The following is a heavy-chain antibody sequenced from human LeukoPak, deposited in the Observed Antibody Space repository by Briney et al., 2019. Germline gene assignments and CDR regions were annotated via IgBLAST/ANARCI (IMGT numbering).Heavy chain of an antibody. CDR2: ISSSSRTI. V-gene: IGHV3-48*01. CDR1: GFTFSSYS. CDR3: ARDLYGDYVFDY. J-gene: IGHJ4*02. D-gene: IGHD4-17*01. Sequence: GGSLRLSCAASGFTFSSYSMNWVRQAPGKGLEWVSYISSSSRTIYYADSVKGRFTISRDNVKNSLYLQMNNLRAEDTAVHYCARDLYGDYVFDYWGQGTLVTVSS.